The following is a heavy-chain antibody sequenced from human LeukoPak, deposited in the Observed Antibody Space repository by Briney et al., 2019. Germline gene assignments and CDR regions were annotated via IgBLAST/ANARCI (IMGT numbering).Heavy chain of an antibody. CDR1: GFTFNNNG. CDR2: IWFDGSNK. CDR3: GSSDASAYYQSIDY. V-gene: IGHV3-33*01. D-gene: IGHD1-26*01. J-gene: IGHJ4*02. Sequence: AGTSLRLSCAAPGFTFNNNGMHWVRQAPDKGLEWLALIWFDGSNKYYADSVKGRFTISRDNSKKTLYLQMNSLRAEDTAVYYCGSSDASAYYQSIDYWGQGTLVTVSS.